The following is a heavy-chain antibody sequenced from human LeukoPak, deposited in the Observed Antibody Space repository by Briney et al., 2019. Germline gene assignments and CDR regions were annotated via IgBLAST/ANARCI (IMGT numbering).Heavy chain of an antibody. V-gene: IGHV3-53*01. CDR3: ASARGSNYGSLGD. CDR1: ASTASSNY. Sequence: GRCLTLACAAAASTASSNYTSWVRQAPGKGLEWVSVIYSGGSTFYADSVKGRFSISRDNSKNTLYLQMNSLRAEDTAVYYCASARGSNYGSLGDWGQGPLVTVSS. D-gene: IGHD5-18*01. J-gene: IGHJ4*02. CDR2: IYSGGST.